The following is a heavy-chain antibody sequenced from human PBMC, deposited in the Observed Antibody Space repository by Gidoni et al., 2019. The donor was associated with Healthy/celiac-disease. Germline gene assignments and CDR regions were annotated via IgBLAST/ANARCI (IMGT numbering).Heavy chain of an antibody. CDR1: GGSFSVYY. J-gene: IGHJ5*02. CDR3: ARGEAAAAGTLVRFDP. CDR2: INHSGST. Sequence: QVQLQQWGAGLLKPSETLSLTCAVYGGSFSVYYWSWIRQPPGKGLEWIGEINHSGSTNYNPSLKSRVTISVDTSKNQFSLKLSSVTAADTAVYYCARGEAAAAGTLVRFDPWGQGTLVTVSS. V-gene: IGHV4-34*01. D-gene: IGHD6-13*01.